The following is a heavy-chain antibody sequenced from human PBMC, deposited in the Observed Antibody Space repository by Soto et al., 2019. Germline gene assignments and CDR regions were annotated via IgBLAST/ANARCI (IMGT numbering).Heavy chain of an antibody. J-gene: IGHJ4*02. CDR3: ARAGYCGPGCYYYFDY. Sequence: ESGGGLVQPGGSLRLSCAVSGFTFGSYWMNWVRLIPGKGLEWGAYIKPDGSATYYVDSVKGRFTISRDNAKNSLDQQMNSLRVEDTSVYYCARAGYCGPGCYYYFDYWGQGTLVTVSS. V-gene: IGHV3-7*01. CDR2: IKPDGSAT. D-gene: IGHD2-21*02. CDR1: GFTFGSYW.